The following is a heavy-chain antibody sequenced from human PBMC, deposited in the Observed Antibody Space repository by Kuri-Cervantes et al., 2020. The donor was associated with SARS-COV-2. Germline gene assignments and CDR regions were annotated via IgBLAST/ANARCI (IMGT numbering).Heavy chain of an antibody. Sequence: KVSCKGSGYIFTSYWISWVRQMPGKGLEWTGRIDPSDSETNYSPSFEGHVTMSVDKSINTAYLQWSSLKASDTAMYYCATRYGHSFAYGYWGQGSLVTVSS. V-gene: IGHV5-10-1*01. CDR3: ATRYGHSFAYGY. CDR2: IDPSDSET. CDR1: GYIFTSYW. D-gene: IGHD3-16*01. J-gene: IGHJ4*02.